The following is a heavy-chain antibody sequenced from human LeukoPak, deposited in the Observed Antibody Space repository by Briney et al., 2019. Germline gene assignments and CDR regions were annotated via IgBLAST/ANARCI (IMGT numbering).Heavy chain of an antibody. CDR1: GGTFSSYA. CDR2: IIPIFGTA. Sequence: SAKVSCKASGGTFSSYAISWVRQAPGQGLEWMGGIIPIFGTANYAQKFQGRVTITTDKSTSTAYMELSSLRSEDTAVYYCTTYDSSGYSRGRAFDIWGQGTMVTVSS. CDR3: TTYDSSGYSRGRAFDI. D-gene: IGHD3-22*01. V-gene: IGHV1-69*05. J-gene: IGHJ3*02.